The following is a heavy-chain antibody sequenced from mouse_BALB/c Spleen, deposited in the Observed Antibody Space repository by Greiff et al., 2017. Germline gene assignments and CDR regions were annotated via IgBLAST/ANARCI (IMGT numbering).Heavy chain of an antibody. CDR3: ARSLIYCDYDGAY. Sequence: EVKLMESGAELVKPGASVKLSCTASGFNIKDTYMHWVKQRPEQGLEWIGRIDPANGNTKYDPKFQGKATITADTSSNTAYLQLSSLTSEDTAVYYCARSLIYCDYDGAYWGQGTLVTVSA. CDR2: IDPANGNT. D-gene: IGHD2-4*01. V-gene: IGHV14-3*02. CDR1: GFNIKDTY. J-gene: IGHJ3*01.